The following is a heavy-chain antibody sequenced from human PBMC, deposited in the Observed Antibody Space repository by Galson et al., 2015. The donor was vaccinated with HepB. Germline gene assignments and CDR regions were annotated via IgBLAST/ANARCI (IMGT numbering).Heavy chain of an antibody. V-gene: IGHV3-15*07. CDR2: IKSKTDGGTT. D-gene: IGHD3-22*01. J-gene: IGHJ4*02. Sequence: SLRLSCAASGFTFSNAWMNWVRQAPGKGLEWVGRIKSKTDGGTTDYAAPVKGRFTISRDDSKNTLYLQMNSLKTEDTAVYYCTTEYYYDSSGYSVDYWGQGTLVTVSS. CDR3: TTEYYYDSSGYSVDY. CDR1: GFTFSNAW.